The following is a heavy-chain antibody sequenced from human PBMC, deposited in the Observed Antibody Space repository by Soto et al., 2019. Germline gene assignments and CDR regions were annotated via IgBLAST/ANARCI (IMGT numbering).Heavy chain of an antibody. CDR2: IYWDDDK. Sequence: SGPTLVNPTQTLTLTCTFSGFSLSTSGVGVGWIRQPPGKALEWLALIYWDDDKRYSPSLKSRLTITKDTSKNQVVLTMTNMDPVDTATYYCAHTKSYYYDSSGYYSDYWGQGTLVTVSS. J-gene: IGHJ4*02. D-gene: IGHD3-22*01. V-gene: IGHV2-5*02. CDR3: AHTKSYYYDSSGYYSDY. CDR1: GFSLSTSGVG.